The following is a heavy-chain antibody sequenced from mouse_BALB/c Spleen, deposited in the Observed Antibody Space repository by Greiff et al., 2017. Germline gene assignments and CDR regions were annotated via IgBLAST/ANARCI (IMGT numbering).Heavy chain of an antibody. V-gene: IGHV3-2*02. CDR1: GYSITSDYA. Sequence: EVQLVESGPGLVKPSQSLSLTCTVTGYSITSDYAWNWIRQFPGNKLEWMGYISYSGSTSYNPSLKSRISITRDTSKNQFFLQLNSVTTEDTATYYCASRGYGSSILFDYWGQGTTLTVSS. D-gene: IGHD1-1*01. CDR3: ASRGYGSSILFDY. J-gene: IGHJ2*01. CDR2: ISYSGST.